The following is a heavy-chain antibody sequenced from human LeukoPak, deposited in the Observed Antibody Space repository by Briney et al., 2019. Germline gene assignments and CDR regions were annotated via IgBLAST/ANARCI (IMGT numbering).Heavy chain of an antibody. CDR1: GFTFSSYE. CDR3: ARDDSGDDSSGYAYYYYGMDV. CDR2: ISSSGSTI. J-gene: IGHJ6*02. D-gene: IGHD3-22*01. Sequence: GGSLRLSCAASGFTFSSYEMNWVRQAPGKGLEWVSYISSSGSTIYYADSVKGRFTISRDNAKNSLYLQMNSLRAEDTAVYYCARDDSGDDSSGYAYYYYGMDVWGQGTTVTVSS. V-gene: IGHV3-48*03.